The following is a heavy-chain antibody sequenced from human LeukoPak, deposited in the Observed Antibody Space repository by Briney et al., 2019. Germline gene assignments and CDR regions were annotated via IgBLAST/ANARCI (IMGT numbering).Heavy chain of an antibody. Sequence: PGGSLRLSCAASGFTFSCYSMSWVRQAPGRGLEWVSSFSGSGGSTYYADSVKGRFTISRDNSKNTLYLQMNSLRAEDTAVYCCGKTPGGGYGGYYFDYWGQGTLVTVSS. D-gene: IGHD3-16*01. V-gene: IGHV3-23*01. CDR3: GKTPGGGYGGYYFDY. CDR2: FSGSGGST. J-gene: IGHJ4*02. CDR1: GFTFSCYS.